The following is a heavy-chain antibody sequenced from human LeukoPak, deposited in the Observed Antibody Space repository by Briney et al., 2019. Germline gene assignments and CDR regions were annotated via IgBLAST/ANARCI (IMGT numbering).Heavy chain of an antibody. CDR3: ARAPPYGSGSYPFDY. CDR1: GGSISSYY. J-gene: IGHJ4*02. Sequence: SETLSLTCTVSGGSISSYYWSWIRQPVGKGLEWIGRIYTSGSTNYNPSLKSRVTMSVDTSKNQFSLKLSSVTAADTAVYYCARAPPYGSGSYPFDYWGQGTLVTVSS. CDR2: IYTSGST. V-gene: IGHV4-4*07. D-gene: IGHD3-10*01.